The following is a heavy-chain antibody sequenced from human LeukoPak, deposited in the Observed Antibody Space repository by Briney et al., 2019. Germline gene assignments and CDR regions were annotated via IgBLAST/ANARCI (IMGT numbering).Heavy chain of an antibody. J-gene: IGHJ4*01. D-gene: IGHD3-3*02. CDR2: ISGSGGST. CDR1: GFTFSSYA. V-gene: IGHV3-23*01. Sequence: GGSLRLSCAASGFTFSSYAMSWVRQAPGKGLEWVSAISGSGGSTYYADSVKGRFTISRDNSKNTLYLQMNSLRAEDMAVYYCAKKILSRGNYHFDLRGPGTLVTVSS. CDR3: AKKILSRGNYHFDL.